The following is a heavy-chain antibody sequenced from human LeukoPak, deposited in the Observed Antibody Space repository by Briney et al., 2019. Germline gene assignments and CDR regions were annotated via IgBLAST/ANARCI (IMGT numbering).Heavy chain of an antibody. V-gene: IGHV3-23*01. CDR2: ISGSGGRT. D-gene: IGHD1-7*01. J-gene: IGHJ6*03. Sequence: GALILSCGASGFTFSSYAMSCVRQAPGGELEWVSAISGSGGRTYYADSVKGRFTISRDNSKNTLYLQMNSLRAEDTAVHYCTKKLELGGSMDVWGKGTTVTVSS. CDR3: TKKLELGGSMDV. CDR1: GFTFSSYA.